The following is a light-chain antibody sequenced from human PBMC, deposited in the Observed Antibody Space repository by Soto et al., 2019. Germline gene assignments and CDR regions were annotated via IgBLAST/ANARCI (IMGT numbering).Light chain of an antibody. V-gene: IGKV3-20*01. Sequence: VVTQSPGTLSVSPWERATLSCMASRSVSNNYLAWYQQKPGQAPRLLIYGASSRATGIPDRFSGSGSATDFTLTISRLEPEDFAVFYCQQYGSALPWTFGRGTKVDI. CDR3: QQYGSALPWT. CDR2: GAS. CDR1: RSVSNNY. J-gene: IGKJ1*01.